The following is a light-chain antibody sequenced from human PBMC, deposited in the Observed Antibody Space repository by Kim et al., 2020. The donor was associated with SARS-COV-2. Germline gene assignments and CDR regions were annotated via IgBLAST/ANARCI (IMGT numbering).Light chain of an antibody. CDR2: GKN. Sequence: ALGQTVRITCQGDSLRSYYPSWYQQKPGQAPVLVIYGKNNRPSGIPDRFSGSSSGNTASLTITGAQAEDEADYYCNSRDSSGNHYVFGTGTKVTVL. V-gene: IGLV3-19*01. CDR3: NSRDSSGNHYV. CDR1: SLRSYY. J-gene: IGLJ1*01.